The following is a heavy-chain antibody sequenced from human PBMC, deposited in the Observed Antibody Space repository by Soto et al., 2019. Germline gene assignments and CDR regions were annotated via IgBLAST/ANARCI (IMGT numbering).Heavy chain of an antibody. D-gene: IGHD2-21*01. Sequence: ASVKVSCKASGYTFSGYNVHWVRQAPGQGLEWMGWLNPNSGGTNFARKFQGRFTMTRDTSIGTAYMELTNLTSDDTAVYYCARDLLWSAQKPIDFWGQGTLVTVSS. CDR2: LNPNSGGT. CDR1: GYTFSGYN. V-gene: IGHV1-2*02. CDR3: ARDLLWSAQKPIDF. J-gene: IGHJ4*02.